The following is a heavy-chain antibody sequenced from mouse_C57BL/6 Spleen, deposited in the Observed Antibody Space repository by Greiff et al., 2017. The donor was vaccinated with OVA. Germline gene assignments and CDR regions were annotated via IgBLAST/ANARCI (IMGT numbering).Heavy chain of an antibody. CDR2: IDPSDSYT. CDR1: GYTFTSYW. V-gene: IGHV1-50*01. D-gene: IGHD4-1*01. J-gene: IGHJ2*01. Sequence: QVQLQQPGAELVKPGASVKLSCKASGYTFTSYWMQWVKQRPGQGLEWIGEIDPSDSYTNYNQKFKGKATLTVDTSSSTAYMQLSSLTSEDSAVDYCARANWDGGRFDYWGQGTTLTVSS. CDR3: ARANWDGGRFDY.